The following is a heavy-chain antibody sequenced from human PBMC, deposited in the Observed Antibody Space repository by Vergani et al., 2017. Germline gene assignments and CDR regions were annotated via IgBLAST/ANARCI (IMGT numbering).Heavy chain of an antibody. J-gene: IGHJ6*02. V-gene: IGHV3-23*01. Sequence: EVQLLESGGGLIQPGGSLRLSCVASGFSFRSYAMNWVRQAPGQGPEWVVAISGSGDRTYSADSMKGRFTISRGNSKNTLYLQMNGLRADDTAIYYCAKDVDEWRPYYYGMDVWGQGTTVTVSS. CDR3: AKDVDEWRPYYYGMDV. CDR2: ISGSGDRT. CDR1: GFSFRSYA. D-gene: IGHD3-3*01.